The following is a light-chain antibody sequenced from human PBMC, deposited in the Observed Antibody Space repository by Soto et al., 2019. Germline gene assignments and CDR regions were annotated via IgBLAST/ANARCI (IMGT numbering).Light chain of an antibody. J-gene: IGKJ1*01. CDR3: QQYGSSGT. Sequence: IQMNLSLSSLSATVGDEVTITCRASQTIMTYLNWYQLKPGKPPRLLIYAASSLQSGVPSRFSGSGSGTEFTLTISSLQPDDFAVYYCQQYGSSGTFGQGTKV. CDR2: AAS. CDR1: QTIMTY. V-gene: IGKV1-39*01.